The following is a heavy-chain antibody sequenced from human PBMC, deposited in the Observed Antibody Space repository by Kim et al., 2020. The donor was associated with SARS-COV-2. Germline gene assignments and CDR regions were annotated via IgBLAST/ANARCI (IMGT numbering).Heavy chain of an antibody. CDR3: ARDLPPLQQLGGMDV. Sequence: DSVKGRFTISRDNAKNTLYLQMNSLRAEDTAVYYCARDLPPLQQLGGMDVWGQGTTVTVSS. V-gene: IGHV3-74*01. J-gene: IGHJ6*02. D-gene: IGHD6-13*01.